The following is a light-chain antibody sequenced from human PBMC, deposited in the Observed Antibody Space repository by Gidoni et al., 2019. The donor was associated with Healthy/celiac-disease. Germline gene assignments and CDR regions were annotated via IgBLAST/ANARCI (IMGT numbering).Light chain of an antibody. CDR2: WAS. J-gene: IGKJ1*01. Sequence: DIVMTQSPDSLAVSLGERATINCKSSQSVLYSSNNKNYLAWYQQKAGQPPKLLIYWASTRESGVPDRFSGSGSGTDFTLTISSLHAEDVAVYYCQQYYSTPRTFXRXTKVEIK. V-gene: IGKV4-1*01. CDR3: QQYYSTPRT. CDR1: QSVLYSSNNKNY.